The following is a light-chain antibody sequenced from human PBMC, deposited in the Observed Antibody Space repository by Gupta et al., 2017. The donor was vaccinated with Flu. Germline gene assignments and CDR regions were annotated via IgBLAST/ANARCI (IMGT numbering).Light chain of an antibody. CDR2: TKD. V-gene: IGLV1-44*01. CDR3: AGWDDSLDGWV. J-gene: IGLJ3*02. CDR1: SSNMGDNT. Sequence: SSSNMGDNTVNWYQQFPGAAPKLLIYTKDQRPSGVPDRFSGSKSGTSASLAISELQSEDEADYYCAGWDDSLDGWVFGGGTKLTVL.